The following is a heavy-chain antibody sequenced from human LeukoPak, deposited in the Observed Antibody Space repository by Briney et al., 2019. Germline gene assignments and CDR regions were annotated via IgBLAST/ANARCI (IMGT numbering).Heavy chain of an antibody. CDR3: ARDRGTWNDDGFDY. D-gene: IGHD1-1*01. CDR1: GFTFSSYW. CDR2: IYISGST. J-gene: IGHJ4*02. Sequence: GSLRLSCAASGFTFSSYWMSWIRQPAGKGLEWIGRIYISGSTNYNPSLKSRVTMSVDTSKNQFSLKLSSVTAADTAVYYCARDRGTWNDDGFDYWGQGTLVTVSS. V-gene: IGHV4-4*07.